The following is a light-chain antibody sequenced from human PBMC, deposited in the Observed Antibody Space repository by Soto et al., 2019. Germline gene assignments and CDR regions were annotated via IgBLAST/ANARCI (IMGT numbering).Light chain of an antibody. J-gene: IGKJ4*01. CDR1: QSVGSD. CDR2: DAS. CDR3: QQRSTWHPLS. V-gene: IGKV3-11*02. Sequence: EILVTQSPATLSLSQGQRATLSCRTSQSVGSDLAWYQKKPGKAPRLLIYDASNRATGIPARFSGSGSGRDFTLTISSLGPEDFAVYYCQQRSTWHPLSFGGGTQVEIK.